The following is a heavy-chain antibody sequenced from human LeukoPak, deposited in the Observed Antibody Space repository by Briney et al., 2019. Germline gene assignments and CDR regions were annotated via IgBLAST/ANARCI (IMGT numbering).Heavy chain of an antibody. CDR2: INHSGST. D-gene: IGHD2-2*02. CDR3: ATLTRELDCSSTSCYKSNWFDP. Sequence: SETLSLTCAVYGGSFSDYYWNWIRQPPGKGLEWIGEINHSGSTNYNPPLKSRVTISVDTSKNQFSLKLSSVTAADTAVYYCATLTRELDCSSTSCYKSNWFDPWGQGTLVTVSS. J-gene: IGHJ5*02. V-gene: IGHV4-34*01. CDR1: GGSFSDYY.